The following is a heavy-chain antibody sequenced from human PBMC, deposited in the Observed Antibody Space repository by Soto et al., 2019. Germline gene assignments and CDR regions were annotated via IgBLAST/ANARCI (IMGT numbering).Heavy chain of an antibody. CDR1: GFTFSDSA. CDR3: TSFMVGATPY. D-gene: IGHD1-26*01. V-gene: IGHV3-73*01. J-gene: IGHJ4*02. Sequence: LRLSCAASGFTFSDSAIHWVRQASGKGLEWVGRIRSRPNSYATAYAASVKGRFTISRDDSKNTAYLQMNSLKTEDTAVYYCTSFMVGATPYWGQGTLVTVSS. CDR2: IRSRPNSYAT.